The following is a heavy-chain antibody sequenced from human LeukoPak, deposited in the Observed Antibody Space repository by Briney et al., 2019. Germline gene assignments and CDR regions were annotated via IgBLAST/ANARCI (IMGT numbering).Heavy chain of an antibody. CDR2: IYYSGST. Sequence: SETLSLTFTVSGGSISSGDYYWSWIRQPPGKGLEWIGYIYYSGSTYYNPSLKSRVTISVDTSKNQFSLKLSSVTAADTAVYYCARTQTSYGDYTPSLFDYWGQGTLVTVSS. V-gene: IGHV4-30-4*01. CDR3: ARTQTSYGDYTPSLFDY. D-gene: IGHD4-17*01. CDR1: GGSISSGDYY. J-gene: IGHJ4*02.